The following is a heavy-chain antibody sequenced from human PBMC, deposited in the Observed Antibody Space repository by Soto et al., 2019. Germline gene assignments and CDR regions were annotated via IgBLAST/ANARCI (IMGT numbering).Heavy chain of an antibody. J-gene: IGHJ6*02. CDR1: GFTFSSYS. D-gene: IGHD3-22*01. CDR3: ARTGYYYDSSGYYSSSPVYYYGMDV. V-gene: IGHV3-21*01. CDR2: ISSSSSYI. Sequence: PGGSLRLSCAASGFTFSSYSMNWVRQAPGKGLEWVSSISSSSSYIYYADSVKGRFTISRDNAKNSLYLQMNSLRAEDTAVYYCARTGYYYDSSGYYSSSPVYYYGMDVWGQGTTVTVS.